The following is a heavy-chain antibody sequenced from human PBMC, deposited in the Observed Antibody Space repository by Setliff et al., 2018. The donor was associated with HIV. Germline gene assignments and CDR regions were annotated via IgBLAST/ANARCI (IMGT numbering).Heavy chain of an antibody. D-gene: IGHD6-13*01. CDR1: GYSFINYG. V-gene: IGHV1-18*01. CDR3: ASSWSRIRYYGMDV. CDR2: ISTFNGDT. Sequence: ASVKVSCKASGYSFINYGINWVRQAPGQGLEWMGWISTFNGDTNFAQKFQGRVSMTRNTSISTAYMELSSLRSDDTAVYYCASSWSRIRYYGMDVWGQGTTVTVSS. J-gene: IGHJ6*02.